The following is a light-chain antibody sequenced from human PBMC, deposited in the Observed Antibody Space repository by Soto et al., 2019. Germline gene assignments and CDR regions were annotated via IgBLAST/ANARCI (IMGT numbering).Light chain of an antibody. J-gene: IGKJ4*01. CDR1: QDISNY. CDR3: QQYDNLSLLP. Sequence: EIQMNQSPSSLSASVADRVTITCQASQDISNYLNSYQQKPGKAPKLLIYDASNLETRVPSRFSGSGSWTDFPFTISSLQPEDIATYYCQQYDNLSLLPFGGGPKVEIK. CDR2: DAS. V-gene: IGKV1-33*01.